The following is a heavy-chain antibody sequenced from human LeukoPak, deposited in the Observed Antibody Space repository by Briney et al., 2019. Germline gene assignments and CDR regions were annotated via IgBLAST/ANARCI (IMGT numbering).Heavy chain of an antibody. J-gene: IGHJ5*02. V-gene: IGHV4-39*01. CDR1: GGSISSSSYY. D-gene: IGHD1-26*01. CDR2: IYYSGST. Sequence: SETLSLTCTVSGGSISSSSYYWGWIRQPPGKGLEWIGSIYYSGSTYYNPSLKSRVTISVDTSKNQFSLKLSSVTAADTAVYYCARHGWWELLLEDWFEPWGQGTLVTVSS. CDR3: ARHGWWELLLEDWFEP.